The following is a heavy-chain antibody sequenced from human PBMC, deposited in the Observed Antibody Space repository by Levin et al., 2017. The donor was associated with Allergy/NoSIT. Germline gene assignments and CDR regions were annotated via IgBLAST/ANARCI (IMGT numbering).Heavy chain of an antibody. D-gene: IGHD6-19*01. J-gene: IGHJ4*02. CDR3: ARVRPYHSSGWYGQEGRLGGRIDY. CDR1: GGSFSGYY. Sequence: SQTLSLTCAVYGGSFSGYYWSWIRQPPGKGLEWIGEINHSGSTNYNPSLKSRVTISVDTSKNQFSLKLSSVTAADTAVYYCARVRPYHSSGWYGQEGRLGGRIDYWGQGTLVTVSS. CDR2: INHSGST. V-gene: IGHV4-34*01.